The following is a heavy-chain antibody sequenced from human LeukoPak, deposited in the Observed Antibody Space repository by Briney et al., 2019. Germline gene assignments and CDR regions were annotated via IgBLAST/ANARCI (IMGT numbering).Heavy chain of an antibody. CDR1: RFTFSTYA. Sequence: GGSLRLSCVATSRFTFSTYAMSWVRQAPGKGLEWVSTISGTGGRTYYADSVKGRFTISRDNAKNSLYLQMNSLRAEDTAVYYCARDARYYYYMDVWGKGTTVTVSS. V-gene: IGHV3-23*01. CDR3: ARDARYYYYMDV. J-gene: IGHJ6*03. CDR2: ISGTGGRT.